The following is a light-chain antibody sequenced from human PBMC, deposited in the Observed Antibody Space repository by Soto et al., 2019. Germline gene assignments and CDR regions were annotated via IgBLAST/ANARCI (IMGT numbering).Light chain of an antibody. CDR2: VNI. Sequence: QSVLTQPPSVSGAPGQTITISCTGDSSNIGAGYDVHWYQQLPGTAPKLLIYVNINRPSGVPDRFSASRSDSSASLAITGLQAEDEADYYCSSYTRGNTLVFGGGTKLTVL. CDR3: SSYTRGNTLV. V-gene: IGLV1-40*01. J-gene: IGLJ2*01. CDR1: SSNIGAGYD.